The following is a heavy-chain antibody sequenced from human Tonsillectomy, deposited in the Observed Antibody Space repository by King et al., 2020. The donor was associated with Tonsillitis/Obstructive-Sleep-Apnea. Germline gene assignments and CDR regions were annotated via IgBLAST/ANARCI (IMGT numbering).Heavy chain of an antibody. CDR1: GGTFSSYA. CDR3: ARGAGSSWSMFYYYYYYMDV. V-gene: IGHV1-69*12. D-gene: IGHD6-13*01. CDR2: IIPIFGTA. Sequence: QLGQSGAEVKKPGSSVKVSCKASGGTFSSYAISWVRQAPGQGLEWMGGIIPIFGTANYAQKFQGRVTITADESTSTAYMELSSLRSEDTAVYYCARGAGSSWSMFYYYYYYMDVWGKGTTVTVSS. J-gene: IGHJ6*03.